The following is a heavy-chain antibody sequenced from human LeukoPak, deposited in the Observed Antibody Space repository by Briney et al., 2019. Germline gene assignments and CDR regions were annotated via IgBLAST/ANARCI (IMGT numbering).Heavy chain of an antibody. Sequence: GGSLRLSCAASGFAFSTYTMTWVRQAPGKGLEWISYMRGTSDTNYYADSVRGRFTISRDNAKNLLYLQMNSLRVEDTAVYYCARGGYLDYWGQGTLATVSS. J-gene: IGHJ4*02. CDR3: ARGGYLDY. V-gene: IGHV3-48*01. CDR2: MRGTSDTN. CDR1: GFAFSTYT.